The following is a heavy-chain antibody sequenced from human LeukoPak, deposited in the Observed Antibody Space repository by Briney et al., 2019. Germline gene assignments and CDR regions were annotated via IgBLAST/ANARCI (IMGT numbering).Heavy chain of an antibody. D-gene: IGHD1-26*01. CDR3: ARHRVAGVGHIVGVLDQSYWFDP. J-gene: IGHJ5*02. CDR2: IYHTGST. V-gene: IGHV4-39*01. CDR1: GGSIRSSIYY. Sequence: NPSETLSLTCTVSGGSIRSSIYYWGWIRQPPGKGLEWVGSIYHTGSTYYNPSLKSRVTISVDTSKNQFSLKLSSVTAADTAVYYCARHRVAGVGHIVGVLDQSYWFDPWGQGTLVTVSS.